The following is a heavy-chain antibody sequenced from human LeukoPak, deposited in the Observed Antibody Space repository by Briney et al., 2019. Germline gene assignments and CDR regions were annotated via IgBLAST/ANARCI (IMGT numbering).Heavy chain of an antibody. J-gene: IGHJ3*02. D-gene: IGHD3-10*01. CDR2: IYYSGST. CDR3: ARAGGSGDDAFDI. Sequence: LSETLSLTCTVSGGSISSGDYYWSWIRQPPGKGLEWIGYIYYSGSTYYNPSLKSRVTISVDTSKNQFSLKLSSVTAADTAVYYCARAGGSGDDAFDIWGQGTMVTVSS. CDR1: GGSISSGDYY. V-gene: IGHV4-30-4*01.